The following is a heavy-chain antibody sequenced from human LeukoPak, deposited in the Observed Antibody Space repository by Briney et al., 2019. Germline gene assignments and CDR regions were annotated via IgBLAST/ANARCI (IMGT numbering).Heavy chain of an antibody. D-gene: IGHD3-10*01. CDR3: GRVGGYYFDY. Sequence: GGSLRLSCAGSGFTSCSYWMHWVRQAPGEGLVWVSRINSDESRTTYADSVKGRFTISRDNAKRTLHVQMNRLRAENTAVYYCGRVGGYYFDYWGQGTLVTVSS. J-gene: IGHJ4*02. CDR2: INSDESRT. CDR1: GFTSCSYW. V-gene: IGHV3-74*01.